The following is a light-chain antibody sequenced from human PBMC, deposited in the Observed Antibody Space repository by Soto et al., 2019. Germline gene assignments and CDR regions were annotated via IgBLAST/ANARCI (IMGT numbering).Light chain of an antibody. CDR3: HQYLDTPLA. V-gene: IGKV4-1*01. J-gene: IGKJ1*01. CDR2: WAS. CDR1: QTVLYNFNSTNY. Sequence: DIVMTQSPDSLAVSLGERATINCKSSQTVLYNFNSTNYLAWYQQKSGQPPKLLIYWASTRQSGVPDRFVGSGSGTDFTLTINSLQAEDGSVYFCHQYLDTPLAFGQGTKVEIK.